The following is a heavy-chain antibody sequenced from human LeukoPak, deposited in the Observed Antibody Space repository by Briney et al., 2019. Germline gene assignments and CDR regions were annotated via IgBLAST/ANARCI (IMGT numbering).Heavy chain of an antibody. D-gene: IGHD2-15*01. V-gene: IGHV3-74*01. CDR3: ARDLFGGSSNFDY. CDR2: IKCDGRSA. CDR1: GFTFNSCW. Sequence: PGGSLTLSCTASGFTFNSCWMSWVGQPPGKGLVWVSRIKCDGRSASYADSVKGRFTISRDNAKNTLYLQMNSLKADNTAVYYCARDLFGGSSNFDYWGQGTLVTVSS. J-gene: IGHJ4*02.